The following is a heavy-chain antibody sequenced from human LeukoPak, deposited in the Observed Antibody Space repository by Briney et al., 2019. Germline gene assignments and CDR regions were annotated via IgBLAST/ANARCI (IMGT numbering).Heavy chain of an antibody. D-gene: IGHD1-26*01. V-gene: IGHV3-15*01. CDR3: SAVRWSGSFDY. J-gene: IGHJ4*02. CDR1: VFTLRTAS. CDR2: IKSKSDGGTI. Sequence: GGSLRLSCTPSVFTLRTASMTWVRQAPGKGLEWVGRIKSKSDGGTIDFAAPVKGRFTISSNDSKTPVYQQMSSLKIEDTAVYYCSAVRWSGSFDYWGQGILVTVSS.